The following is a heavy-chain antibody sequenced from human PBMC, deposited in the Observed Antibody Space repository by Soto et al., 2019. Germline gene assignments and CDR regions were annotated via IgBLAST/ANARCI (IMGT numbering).Heavy chain of an antibody. CDR1: GFTFSSYS. Sequence: GGSLRLSCAASGFTFSSYSMNWVRQAPGKGLEWVSSISSSSSYIYYADSVKGRFTISRDNAKNSLYLQMNSLGAEDTAVYYCARPLAAALPWFDPWGQGTLVTVSS. V-gene: IGHV3-21*01. CDR2: ISSSSSYI. J-gene: IGHJ5*02. D-gene: IGHD6-13*01. CDR3: ARPLAAALPWFDP.